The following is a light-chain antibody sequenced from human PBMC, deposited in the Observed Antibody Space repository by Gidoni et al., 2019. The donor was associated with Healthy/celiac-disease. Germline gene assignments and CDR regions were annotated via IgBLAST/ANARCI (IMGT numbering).Light chain of an antibody. V-gene: IGLV3-19*01. CDR2: GKN. Sequence: SSELTQDPAVSVALGQTVRITCQGDSLRSYYASWYQQKPGQAPVLVIYGKNNRPSGIPDRSSGSSSGNTASMTITGAQAEDEADYYCNSRDSSGPVVFGGGTKLTVL. J-gene: IGLJ2*01. CDR3: NSRDSSGPVV. CDR1: SLRSYY.